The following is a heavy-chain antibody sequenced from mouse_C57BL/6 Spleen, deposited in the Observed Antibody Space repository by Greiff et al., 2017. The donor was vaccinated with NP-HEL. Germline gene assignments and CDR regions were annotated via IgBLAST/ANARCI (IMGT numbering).Heavy chain of an antibody. CDR2: ISGGGGNT. J-gene: IGHJ2*01. CDR3: AKQGIYYYGSSPLDY. V-gene: IGHV5-9*01. D-gene: IGHD1-1*01. CDR1: GFTFSSYT. Sequence: EVMLVESGGGLVKPGGSLKLSCAASGFTFSSYTMSWVRQTPEKRLEWVATISGGGGNTYYPDSVKGRFTISRDNAKNTLYLQMSSLRSEDTALYYCAKQGIYYYGSSPLDYWGQGTTLTVSS.